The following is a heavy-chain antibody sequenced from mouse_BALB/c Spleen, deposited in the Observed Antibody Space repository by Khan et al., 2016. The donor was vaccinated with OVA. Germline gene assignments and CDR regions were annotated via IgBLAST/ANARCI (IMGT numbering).Heavy chain of an antibody. J-gene: IGHJ2*01. Sequence: QVQLQQSGPELVRPGVSVKISCKGSGYTFTAYAMYWVKQSHAKSLEWIGLISTYSGSTNYNQKFKGKVTMTVDKSSSAAYMELARLTSEDSAIYYCARPAYDGYYDYWGQGTALTVSS. CDR3: ARPAYDGYYDY. CDR2: ISTYSGST. D-gene: IGHD2-3*01. V-gene: IGHV1S137*01. CDR1: GYTFTAYA.